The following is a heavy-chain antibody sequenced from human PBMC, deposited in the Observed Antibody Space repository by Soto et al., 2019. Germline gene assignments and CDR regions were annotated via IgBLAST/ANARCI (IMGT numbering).Heavy chain of an antibody. CDR1: GYTFTSYC. J-gene: IGHJ5*02. Sequence: ASVNVSFKASGYTFTSYCISWVRQAPGQGLELMGWISAYNGNTNYAHKLQGRVTMNTDTSTSTAYMELRSLRSDDTAVYYCARGQRNTAIGNWFEPWGQGTLDNVSS. D-gene: IGHD5-18*01. CDR3: ARGQRNTAIGNWFEP. V-gene: IGHV1-18*04. CDR2: ISAYNGNT.